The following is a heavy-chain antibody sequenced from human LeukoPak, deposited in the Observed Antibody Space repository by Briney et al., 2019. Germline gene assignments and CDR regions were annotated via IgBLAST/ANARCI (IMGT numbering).Heavy chain of an antibody. J-gene: IGHJ3*02. V-gene: IGHV5-10-1*01. Sequence: GAPLHISCQGAGYIFTSYWISWPRQLPGKGQEWTGRIDPSDSYTNYSPSFQGHVTISADKSISTAYLQWSSLKASDTAMYYCAAAYGGDAFDIWGQGTMVTVSS. D-gene: IGHD4-23*01. CDR1: GYIFTSYW. CDR3: AAAYGGDAFDI. CDR2: IDPSDSYT.